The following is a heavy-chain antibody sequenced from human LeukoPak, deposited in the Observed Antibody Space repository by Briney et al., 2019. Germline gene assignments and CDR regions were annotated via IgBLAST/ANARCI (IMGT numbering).Heavy chain of an antibody. J-gene: IGHJ4*02. CDR2: INPNSGGT. Sequence: ASVKVSCKASGYTFTGYYMHWVRQAPGQGLEWMGWINPNSGGTNYAQKFQGRVTMTRDTSISTAYMELSRLRSDDTAVYYCATTTSDYGGNSWIDYWGQGTLVTVSS. V-gene: IGHV1-2*02. CDR3: ATTTSDYGGNSWIDY. CDR1: GYTFTGYY. D-gene: IGHD4-23*01.